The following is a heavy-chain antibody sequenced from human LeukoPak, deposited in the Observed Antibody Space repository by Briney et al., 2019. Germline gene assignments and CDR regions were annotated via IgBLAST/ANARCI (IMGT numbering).Heavy chain of an antibody. Sequence: ASVKVSCKASGYTFTSYDINWVRQATGQGLEWMGWMNPNSGNTGYAQKFQGRVTITADESTSTAYMELSSLRSEDTAVYYCASSTFHIVVVPAAIQPDFDYWGQGTLVTVSS. CDR3: ASSTFHIVVVPAAIQPDFDY. D-gene: IGHD2-2*01. CDR2: MNPNSGNT. V-gene: IGHV1-8*03. CDR1: GYTFTSYD. J-gene: IGHJ4*02.